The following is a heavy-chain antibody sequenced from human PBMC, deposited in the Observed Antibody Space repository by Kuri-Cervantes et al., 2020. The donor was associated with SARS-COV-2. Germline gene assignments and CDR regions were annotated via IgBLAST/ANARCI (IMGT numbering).Heavy chain of an antibody. CDR1: GYTFSDYY. Sequence: ASVKVSCKASGYTFSDYYIHWVRQAPGQGLEWMGWINPKTGGAKYAQKFQGRVTMTRDTSISTAYMELSRLRSDDTAVYYCATHAAIFGVVLPDYWGQGTLVTVSS. J-gene: IGHJ4*02. CDR2: INPKTGGA. CDR3: ATHAAIFGVVLPDY. D-gene: IGHD3-3*01. V-gene: IGHV1-2*02.